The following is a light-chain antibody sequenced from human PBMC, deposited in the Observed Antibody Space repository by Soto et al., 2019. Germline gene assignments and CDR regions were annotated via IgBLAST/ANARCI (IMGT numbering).Light chain of an antibody. CDR1: QSVSRF. V-gene: IGKV3-15*01. Sequence: EIVMTQSPATLSVSPGERVTLSCRASQSVSRFLAWYQQRPGQAPRLLIYDTSTRATGVPARFSGSGSGTEFSLTISSLQSEYFAVYYCQQYDNWPPCTFGQGTKLEV. CDR3: QQYDNWPPCT. J-gene: IGKJ2*02. CDR2: DTS.